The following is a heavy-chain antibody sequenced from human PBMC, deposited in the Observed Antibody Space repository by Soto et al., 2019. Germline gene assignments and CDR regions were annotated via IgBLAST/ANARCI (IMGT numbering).Heavy chain of an antibody. J-gene: IGHJ4*02. D-gene: IGHD3-10*01. CDR3: ARKQAGYFYGIDY. V-gene: IGHV4-31*03. CDR2: IYDSGST. Sequence: SETLSLICTVSGGSITSGGYYWSWIRQHPGKGLEWLGYIYDSGSTFYNPSLKSRITLSVDTSKNQFSLKLSSVTVADTAVYFCARKQAGYFYGIDYWGQGTLVPVSS. CDR1: GGSITSGGYY.